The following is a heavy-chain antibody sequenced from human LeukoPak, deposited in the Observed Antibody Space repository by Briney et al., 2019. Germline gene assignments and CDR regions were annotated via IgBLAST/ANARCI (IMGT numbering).Heavy chain of an antibody. CDR2: IIPIFGTA. V-gene: IGHV1-69*13. Sequence: ASVKVSCKASGGTFSSYAISWVRQAPGQGLEWMGGIIPIFGTANYAQKFQGRVTITADESTSTAYMELSSLRSEDTAVYYCARAIVGATHNGYWGQGTLVTVSS. J-gene: IGHJ4*02. CDR3: ARAIVGATHNGY. CDR1: GGTFSSYA. D-gene: IGHD1-26*01.